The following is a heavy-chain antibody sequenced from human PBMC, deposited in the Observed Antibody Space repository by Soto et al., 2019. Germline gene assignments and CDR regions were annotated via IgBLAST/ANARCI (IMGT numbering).Heavy chain of an antibody. CDR2: VVPMYDSV. D-gene: IGHD1-26*01. Sequence: SVKVSCKASGGTFNSYTINWVRQAPGRGLEWVGQVVPMYDSVNYAENFQGRVTITADKSTKTAYMELTSLRSEDTALYFCASWRSYSGSYCFDYWGQGTLVTVSS. V-gene: IGHV1-69*06. CDR3: ASWRSYSGSYCFDY. CDR1: GGTFNSYT. J-gene: IGHJ4*02.